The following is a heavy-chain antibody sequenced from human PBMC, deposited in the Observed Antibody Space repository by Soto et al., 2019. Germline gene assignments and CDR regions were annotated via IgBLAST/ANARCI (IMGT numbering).Heavy chain of an antibody. V-gene: IGHV2-5*01. Sequence: QITLRESGPTVVKPTETLTLTCSFSGISLSTSGMNVGWIRLPPGKALEWLALIYWNDEKRYSPSLMDRLTITKDTSKNEVVLTLTNMEPVDSGTYYCAQRTWELQSEYFQYWGQGTLVKVSS. CDR2: IYWNDEK. CDR1: GISLSTSGMN. D-gene: IGHD1-26*01. J-gene: IGHJ1*01. CDR3: AQRTWELQSEYFQY.